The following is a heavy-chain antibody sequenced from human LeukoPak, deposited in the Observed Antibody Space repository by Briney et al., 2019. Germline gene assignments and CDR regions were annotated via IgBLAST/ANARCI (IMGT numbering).Heavy chain of an antibody. J-gene: IGHJ4*02. V-gene: IGHV4-34*01. Sequence: SETLSLTCAVYGGSFSGYYWSWIRQPPGKGLEWIGEINHSGSTNYNPSLKSRVTISVDTSKNQFSLKLSSVTAADTAVYYCAREAGPRAYLSYYDSSGYSGYWGQGTLVTVSS. CDR1: GGSFSGYY. D-gene: IGHD3-22*01. CDR3: AREAGPRAYLSYYDSSGYSGY. CDR2: INHSGST.